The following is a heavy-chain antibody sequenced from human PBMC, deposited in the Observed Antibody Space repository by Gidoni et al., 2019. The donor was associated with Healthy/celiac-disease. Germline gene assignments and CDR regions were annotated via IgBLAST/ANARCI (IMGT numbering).Heavy chain of an antibody. D-gene: IGHD3-10*01. Sequence: QVQLVESGGGLVKPGGSLRLSCAASRYTFSDYYMSWIRQAPGKGLEWVSDIISRGSTIYYADSVKGRFTISRDNAKNSLYLQMNSLRAEDTAVYYCARDFPNYYGSGSYYLGYFDYWGQGTLVTVSS. J-gene: IGHJ4*02. CDR2: IISRGSTI. CDR1: RYTFSDYY. V-gene: IGHV3-11*01. CDR3: ARDFPNYYGSGSYYLGYFDY.